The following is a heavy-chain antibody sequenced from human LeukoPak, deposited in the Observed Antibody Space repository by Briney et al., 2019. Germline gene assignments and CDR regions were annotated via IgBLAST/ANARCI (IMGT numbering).Heavy chain of an antibody. CDR1: GGSISRGDYY. CDR2: IYYSGST. Sequence: SETLSLTSTVSGGSISRGDYYWSWIRQPPGKGLEWIGYIYYSGSTDYNPSLKSRVTISVDTSKNQFSLKLSSVTAADTAVYYCARGESKFDYWGQGTLVTVSS. J-gene: IGHJ4*02. V-gene: IGHV4-30-4*01. CDR3: ARGESKFDY.